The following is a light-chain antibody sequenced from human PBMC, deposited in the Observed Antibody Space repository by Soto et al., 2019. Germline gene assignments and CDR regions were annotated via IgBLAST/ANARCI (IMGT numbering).Light chain of an antibody. CDR3: QQYGSLPPT. CDR1: QDINNY. Sequence: DLQMTQSPSSLSASVGDRVTITCQASQDINNYLNWYQQKPGKAPNLLISEASNLEIGVPSGFSGSGSGTHFTLTISSLQPEDFATYFCQQYGSLPPTFGQGTRLEIK. CDR2: EAS. J-gene: IGKJ2*01. V-gene: IGKV1-33*01.